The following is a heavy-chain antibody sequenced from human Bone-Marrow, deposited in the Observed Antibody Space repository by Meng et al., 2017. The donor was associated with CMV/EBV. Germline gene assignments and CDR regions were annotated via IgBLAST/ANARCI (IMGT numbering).Heavy chain of an antibody. CDR2: IYATGSS. D-gene: IGHD3-10*01. Sequence: SETLSLTCSVSGGSILSSSDYWAWIRQPPGKGLERIGNIYATGSSYYNPSLESRATISVDTSKNQFSLKLSSVTAADTAVYYCARVRGLRAKNYFDYWGQGTLVTVSS. V-gene: IGHV4-39*07. J-gene: IGHJ4*02. CDR3: ARVRGLRAKNYFDY. CDR1: GGSILSSSDY.